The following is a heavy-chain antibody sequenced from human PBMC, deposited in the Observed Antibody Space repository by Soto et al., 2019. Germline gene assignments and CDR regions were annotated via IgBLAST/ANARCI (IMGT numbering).Heavy chain of an antibody. V-gene: IGHV4-30-4*01. J-gene: IGHJ4*02. D-gene: IGHD3-9*01. CDR1: GGSISSGDYY. Sequence: QVQLQESGPGLVKPSQTLSLTCTVSGGSISSGDYYWSWIRQPPGKGLEWIGYIYYSGSTYYNPSLKSRXXIXVXXSKNQCSLKLSSVTAADTAVYYCARDRVDDIFPDYWGQGTLVTVSS. CDR2: IYYSGST. CDR3: ARDRVDDIFPDY.